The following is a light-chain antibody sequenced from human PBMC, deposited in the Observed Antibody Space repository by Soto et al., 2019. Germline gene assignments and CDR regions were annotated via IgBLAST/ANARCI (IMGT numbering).Light chain of an antibody. CDR2: DAS. J-gene: IGKJ4*01. CDR3: QQLYRYPLT. V-gene: IGKV1-9*01. Sequence: IQLTQSPSSLSASVGDRVTITCRASQGISSYLAWYQQKPGKVPKLLIYDASTLQSGVPWRFSGSGSGTDFTLTISSLQPEDFSTYYCQQLYRYPLTFGGGTKVEIK. CDR1: QGISSY.